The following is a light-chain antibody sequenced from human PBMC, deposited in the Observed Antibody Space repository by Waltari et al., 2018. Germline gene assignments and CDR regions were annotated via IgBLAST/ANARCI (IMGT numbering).Light chain of an antibody. J-gene: IGLJ1*01. CDR1: GSDIGAYTY. Sequence: QSALTQPPSASGSPGQSVTISCTGTGSDIGAYTYVSWYQLHPGKAPKRMIYDVTKRPAGVPDRCSGSKSGNTASLTVSGLQTEDEAEYYCCSYAGKEYVFGSGTKVTVL. V-gene: IGLV2-8*01. CDR3: CSYAGKEYV. CDR2: DVT.